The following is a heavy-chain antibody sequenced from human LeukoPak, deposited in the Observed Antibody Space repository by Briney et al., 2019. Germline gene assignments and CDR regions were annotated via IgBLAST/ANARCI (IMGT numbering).Heavy chain of an antibody. V-gene: IGHV3-23*01. J-gene: IGHJ4*02. CDR3: ARRLIATVGPGFDY. D-gene: IGHD6-13*01. Sequence: GGSLRLSCAASGFTFSSYALSWVRQAPGKGLEWVSSVGYSRSSTYYADSVKGRFTISSDNSKNTLFLQMNSLRAEDTAVYYCARRLIATVGPGFDYWGQGILVTVSS. CDR1: GFTFSSYA. CDR2: VGYSRSST.